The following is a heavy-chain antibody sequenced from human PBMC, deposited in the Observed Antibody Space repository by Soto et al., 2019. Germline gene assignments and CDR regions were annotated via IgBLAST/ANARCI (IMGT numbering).Heavy chain of an antibody. CDR2: ITAANGNR. J-gene: IGHJ4*02. D-gene: IGHD3-10*01. Sequence: QVQLVQSGAEVKKPGASVKVSCKAFGYTFTNYALHWVRQAPGQRLEWMGWITAANGNRKYSQNFQGRISITSDTSGTTAYMELSSLRSEVTAVYYSAKDRITRVRAVLIMHYWGQGTLVTVSS. V-gene: IGHV1-3*01. CDR3: AKDRITRVRAVLIMHY. CDR1: GYTFTNYA.